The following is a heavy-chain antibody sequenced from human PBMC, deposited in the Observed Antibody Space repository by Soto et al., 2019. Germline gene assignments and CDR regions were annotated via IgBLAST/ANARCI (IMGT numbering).Heavy chain of an antibody. CDR3: ARVIAVAYHPLDY. D-gene: IGHD6-19*01. CDR2: INAGNGNT. V-gene: IGHV1-3*01. J-gene: IGHJ4*02. Sequence: QVQLVQSGAEVKKPGASVKVSCKASGYTFTSYAMHWVRQAPGQRLEWMGWINAGNGNTKYSQKFQGRVTITRDTSASTAYMELSSLRSEDTAEYYCARVIAVAYHPLDYWGQGTLVTVSS. CDR1: GYTFTSYA.